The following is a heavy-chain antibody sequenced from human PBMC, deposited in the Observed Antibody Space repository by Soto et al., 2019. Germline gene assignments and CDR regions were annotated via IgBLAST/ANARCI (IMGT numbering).Heavy chain of an antibody. J-gene: IGHJ6*02. CDR3: ATAIYDSSGWYRDYYYYGMDV. CDR1: GYTLTELS. V-gene: IGHV1-24*01. D-gene: IGHD6-19*01. Sequence: VASVKVSCKVSGYTLTELSMHWVRQAPGKGLEWMGGFDPEDGETIYAQKFQGRVTMTEDTSTDTAYMELSSLRSEDTAVYYCATAIYDSSGWYRDYYYYGMDVWGQGTTVTVSS. CDR2: FDPEDGET.